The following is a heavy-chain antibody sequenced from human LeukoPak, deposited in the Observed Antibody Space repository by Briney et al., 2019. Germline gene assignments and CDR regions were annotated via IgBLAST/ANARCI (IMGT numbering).Heavy chain of an antibody. CDR1: GYTFTSYG. J-gene: IGHJ4*02. Sequence: GASVKVSCKASGYTFTSYGISWVRQAPGQGLEWMGWVNAGNGKTKYSQKFQGRVTITRDTSASAAYMELNSLRSEDTAVYYCARSSYDFLTGSPLLNSFDYWGQGTLVTVSS. D-gene: IGHD3-9*01. CDR3: ARSSYDFLTGSPLLNSFDY. V-gene: IGHV1-3*01. CDR2: VNAGNGKT.